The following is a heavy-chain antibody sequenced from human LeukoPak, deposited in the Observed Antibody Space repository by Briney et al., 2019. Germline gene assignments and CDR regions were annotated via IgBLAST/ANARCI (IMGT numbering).Heavy chain of an antibody. J-gene: IGHJ4*02. Sequence: SETLSLTCTVSGDSITSFSGDSITVSYWTWIRQPAGKGLEWIGRIQTSGRINYSPSLKTRVTIFLGTPKNLLSLHLRSVTAADTAVYFCARDRGNGDSGDYFDYWGRGTQVTVSS. V-gene: IGHV4-61*02. CDR2: IQTSGRI. CDR3: ARDRGNGDSGDYFDY. CDR1: GDSITSFSGDSITVSY. D-gene: IGHD4-17*01.